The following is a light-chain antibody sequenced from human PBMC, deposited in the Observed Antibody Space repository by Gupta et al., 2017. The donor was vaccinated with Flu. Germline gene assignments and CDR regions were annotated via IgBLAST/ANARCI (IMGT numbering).Light chain of an antibody. J-gene: IGKJ4*01. CDR3: QQDDSAPLT. CDR2: WAS. CDR1: ETVLYSSNKRNY. Sequence: SLGEAATITCRSSETVLYSSNKRNYLAWYQHKPGHPPKLLIYWASTRESGVPDRFSGSGSGTEFTLTISSLQAEDVAVYYCQQDDSAPLTFGGGTKVEIK. V-gene: IGKV4-1*01.